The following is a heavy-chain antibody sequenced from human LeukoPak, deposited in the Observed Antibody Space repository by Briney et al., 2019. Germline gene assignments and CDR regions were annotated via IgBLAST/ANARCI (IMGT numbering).Heavy chain of an antibody. CDR2: ISYDGSNK. CDR3: ARGDYYYDSSGYYLDH. J-gene: IGHJ4*02. V-gene: IGHV3-30-3*01. CDR1: GFTFSSYA. Sequence: GGSLRLSCAASGFTFSSYAMHWVRQAPGKGLEWVAVISYDGSNKYYADSVKGRFTISRDNSKNTLYLQMNSLRAEDTAVYYCARGDYYYDSSGYYLDHWGQGTLVTVSS. D-gene: IGHD3-22*01.